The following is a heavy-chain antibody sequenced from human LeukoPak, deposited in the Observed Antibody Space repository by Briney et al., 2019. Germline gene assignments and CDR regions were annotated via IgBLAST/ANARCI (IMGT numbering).Heavy chain of an antibody. V-gene: IGHV3-30*02. CDR1: GFTFSSYG. J-gene: IGHJ4*02. CDR3: AASELYYFDY. Sequence: PGGSLRHSCAASGFTFSSYGMHWVRQAPGKGLEWVAFIRYDGSNKYYADSVKGRFTISRDNSKNTLYLQMNSLRAEDTAVYYCAASELYYFDYWGQGTLVTVSS. D-gene: IGHD1-7*01. CDR2: IRYDGSNK.